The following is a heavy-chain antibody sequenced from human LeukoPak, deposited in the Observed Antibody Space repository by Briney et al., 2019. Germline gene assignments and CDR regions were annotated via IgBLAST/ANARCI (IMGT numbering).Heavy chain of an antibody. CDR2: ISGSGGST. CDR1: GFTFSSYA. D-gene: IGHD3-22*01. CDR3: ARNLYDSSGYYYVGWFDP. J-gene: IGHJ5*02. V-gene: IGHV3-23*01. Sequence: GGSLRLSCAASGFTFSSYAMSWVRQAPGKGLEWVSAISGSGGSTYYADSVKGRFTISRDNAKNSLYLQMNSLRAEGTALYYCARNLYDSSGYYYVGWFDPWGQGTLVTVSS.